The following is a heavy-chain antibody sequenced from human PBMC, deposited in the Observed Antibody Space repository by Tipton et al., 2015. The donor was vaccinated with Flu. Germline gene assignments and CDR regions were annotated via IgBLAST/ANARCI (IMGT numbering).Heavy chain of an antibody. J-gene: IGHJ4*02. D-gene: IGHD2-21*01. CDR2: SKNKAHGFAT. CDR1: GFIFSDYF. V-gene: IGHV3-72*01. Sequence: GSLRLSCAVSGFIFSDYFIEWVRQSPGKGLEWIGRSKNKAHGFATEFAMSVIGRFIISRDDSQNIVYLQMNDLEPDDTALYYCTRGEGMWSGFDLWGQGTPVTVSS. CDR3: TRGEGMWSGFDL.